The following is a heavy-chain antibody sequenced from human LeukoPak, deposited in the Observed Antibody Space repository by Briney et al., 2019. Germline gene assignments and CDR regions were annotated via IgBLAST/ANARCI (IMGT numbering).Heavy chain of an antibody. D-gene: IGHD3-10*01. J-gene: IGHJ6*02. CDR1: GYTLTELS. CDR2: FDPEDGET. Sequence: ASVKVSCKVSGYTLTELSMDWVRQAPGKGLEWMGGFDPEDGETIYAQKFQGRVTMTEDTSTDTAYMELSSLRSEDTAVYYCATELGYGSGRLYGMDVWGQGTTVTVSS. V-gene: IGHV1-24*01. CDR3: ATELGYGSGRLYGMDV.